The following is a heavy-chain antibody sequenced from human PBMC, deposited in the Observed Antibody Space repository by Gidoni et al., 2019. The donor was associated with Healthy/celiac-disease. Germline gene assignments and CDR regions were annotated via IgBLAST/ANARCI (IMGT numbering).Heavy chain of an antibody. CDR1: VGSISSYS. V-gene: IGHV4-59*01. CDR2: IYYSGST. Sequence: HVPLQASGPGLVKPSETLSLTCTVSVGSISSYSWSSFRQPPGQGLEWIGYIYYSGSTNYNPALKSRVTISSETSKNKFPLKLSSVTAADTAVYYCARGMRATIESWYFDLWGRGTLVTVSS. J-gene: IGHJ2*01. CDR3: ARGMRATIESWYFDL. D-gene: IGHD5-12*01.